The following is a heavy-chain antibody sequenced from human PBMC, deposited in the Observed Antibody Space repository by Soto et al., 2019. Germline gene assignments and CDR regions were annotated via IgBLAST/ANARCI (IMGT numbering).Heavy chain of an antibody. CDR1: GGSISSSSYY. J-gene: IGHJ4*02. Sequence: PSETLSLSCTVSGGSISSSSYYWGWIRQPPGKGLEWIGSIYYSGSTYYNPSLKSRVTISVDTSKNQFSLKLSSVTAADTAVYYCARVNDFWSGYPASFDYWGQGTLVTVSS. CDR2: IYYSGST. D-gene: IGHD3-3*01. CDR3: ARVNDFWSGYPASFDY. V-gene: IGHV4-39*07.